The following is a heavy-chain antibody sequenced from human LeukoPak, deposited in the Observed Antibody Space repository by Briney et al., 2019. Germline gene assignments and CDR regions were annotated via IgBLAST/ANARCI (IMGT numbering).Heavy chain of an antibody. CDR1: GGSIGSGGYY. Sequence: SQTLSLTCTVSGGSIGSGGYYWSWIRQHPGKGLEWIGYIYYSGSTYYNPSLKSRVTISVDTSKNQFSLKLSSVTAADTAVYYCARDELGALDYWGQGTLVTVSS. CDR3: ARDELGALDY. CDR2: IYYSGST. V-gene: IGHV4-31*03. D-gene: IGHD3-16*01. J-gene: IGHJ4*02.